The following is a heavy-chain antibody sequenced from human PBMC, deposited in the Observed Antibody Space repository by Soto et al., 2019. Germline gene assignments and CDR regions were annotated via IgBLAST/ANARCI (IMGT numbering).Heavy chain of an antibody. D-gene: IGHD5-12*01. CDR1: GFTFSSYG. V-gene: IGHV3-33*01. Sequence: QVQLVESGGGVVQPGRSLRLSCAASGFTFSSYGMEWVRQAPDKGLEWVAVIWYDGSNKYYADSVKGRFTISRDNSKNTLYLQMNSLRAEDTAVYYCARGRDGFSDYWGQGTLVTVSS. CDR2: IWYDGSNK. J-gene: IGHJ4*02. CDR3: ARGRDGFSDY.